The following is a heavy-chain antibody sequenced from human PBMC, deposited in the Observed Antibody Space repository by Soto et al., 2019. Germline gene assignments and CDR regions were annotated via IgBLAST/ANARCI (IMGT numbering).Heavy chain of an antibody. Sequence: SETLSLTCAVYGGSFSGYYWSWIRQPPGKGLEWIGEINHSGSTNYNPSLKSRVTISVDTSKNQFSLKLSSVTAADTAVYYCARVRAARPGYYYYYMDVWGKGTTVTVSS. CDR2: INHSGST. CDR1: GGSFSGYY. V-gene: IGHV4-34*01. D-gene: IGHD6-6*01. CDR3: ARVRAARPGYYYYYMDV. J-gene: IGHJ6*03.